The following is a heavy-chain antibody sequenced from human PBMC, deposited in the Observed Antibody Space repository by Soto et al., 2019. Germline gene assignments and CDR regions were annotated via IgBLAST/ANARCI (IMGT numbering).Heavy chain of an antibody. CDR1: GGSFSGYY. D-gene: IGHD6-6*01. J-gene: IGHJ4*02. V-gene: IGHV4-34*01. CDR3: ASYSSSSGTDY. Sequence: ETLSLPCAVYGGSFSGYYWSWIRQPPGKGLEWIGEINHSGSTNYNPSLKSRVTISVDTSKNQFSLKLSSVTAADTAVYYCASYSSSSGTDYWGQGTLVTVSS. CDR2: INHSGST.